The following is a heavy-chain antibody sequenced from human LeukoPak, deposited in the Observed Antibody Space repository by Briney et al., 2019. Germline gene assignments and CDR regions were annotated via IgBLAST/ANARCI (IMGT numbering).Heavy chain of an antibody. V-gene: IGHV3-43*02. CDR1: GXTFHDYA. D-gene: IGHD3-22*01. CDR2: INGDGGKT. J-gene: IGHJ4*02. Sequence: GGSLRLSCAASGXTFHDYAMHWVRQAPGKGLEWVSLINGDGGKTYYGDSGKGRFTISRDNSKNSLYLQMDSLRTDDTAFYYCAKGMYYYDSSGYASAIDYWGQGTLVTVSS. CDR3: AKGMYYYDSSGYASAIDY.